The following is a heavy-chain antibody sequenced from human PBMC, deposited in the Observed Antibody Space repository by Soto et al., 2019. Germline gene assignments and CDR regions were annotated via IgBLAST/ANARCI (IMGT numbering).Heavy chain of an antibody. D-gene: IGHD4-17*01. J-gene: IGHJ6*01. CDR2: IDPSDSYT. CDR1: GYSFTSYC. Sequence: GESLKICCNVSGYSFTSYCIIWVRQMPGKGLEWMGRIDPSDSYTNYSPSFQGHVTISADKSISTAYLQWSSLKASDTAMYYCARFYGDYATYHYGMDVWGQGTTVTVSS. CDR3: ARFYGDYATYHYGMDV. V-gene: IGHV5-10-1*01.